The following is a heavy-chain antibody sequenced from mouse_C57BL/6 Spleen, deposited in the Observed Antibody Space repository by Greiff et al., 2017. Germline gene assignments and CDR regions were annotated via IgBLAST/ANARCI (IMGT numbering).Heavy chain of an antibody. Sequence: EVKLVESGAELVRPGASVKLSCTASGFNIKDDYMHWVKQRPEQGLEWIGWIDPENGDTEYASKFQGKATITADTSSNTAYLQLSSLTSEDTAVYYCTTSRLRGKWGQGTLVTVSA. CDR2: IDPENGDT. V-gene: IGHV14-4*01. D-gene: IGHD1-1*01. J-gene: IGHJ3*02. CDR3: TTSRLRGK. CDR1: GFNIKDDY.